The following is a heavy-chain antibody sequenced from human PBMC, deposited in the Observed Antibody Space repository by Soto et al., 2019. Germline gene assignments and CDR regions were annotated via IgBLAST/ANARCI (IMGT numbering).Heavy chain of an antibody. D-gene: IGHD3-10*01. Sequence: SETLSLTCAVSGGSISSGGYSWSWIRHPPGKGLEWIGYISHTGSTYYNPSLKSRVTISVDRSKNQFSLKLSSVTAADTAVYYCARGGGFLGYWGQGTLVTVSS. CDR3: ARGGGFLGY. V-gene: IGHV4-30-2*01. CDR1: GGSISSGGYS. CDR2: ISHTGST. J-gene: IGHJ4*02.